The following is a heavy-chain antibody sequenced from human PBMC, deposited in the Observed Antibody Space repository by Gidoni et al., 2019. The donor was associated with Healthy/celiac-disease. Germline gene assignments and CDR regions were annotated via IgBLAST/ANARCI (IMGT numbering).Heavy chain of an antibody. Sequence: GLEWVGFIRSKAYGGTTEYAASVKGRFTISRDDSKSIAYLQMNSLKTEDTAVYYCTRGSDSYGSGSYYNRDAFDIWGQGTMVTVSS. V-gene: IGHV3-49*02. J-gene: IGHJ3*02. CDR2: IRSKAYGGTT. D-gene: IGHD3-10*01. CDR3: TRGSDSYGSGSYYNRDAFDI.